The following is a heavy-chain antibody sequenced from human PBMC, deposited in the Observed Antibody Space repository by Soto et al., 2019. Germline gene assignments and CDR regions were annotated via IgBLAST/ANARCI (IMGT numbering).Heavy chain of an antibody. V-gene: IGHV3-48*02. CDR1: GFKFSIYS. D-gene: IGHD6-19*01. Sequence: EVQLVESGGALVQPGGSLRLSCAASGFKFSIYSMNWVRQAPGKGLEWSAYITSDTKTIKYADSVKGRFTISRDNAKNSVYLQINSLGDEDTAVYYCARSVEGHFDYWGQGTVVTVSS. CDR2: ITSDTKTI. J-gene: IGHJ4*02. CDR3: ARSVEGHFDY.